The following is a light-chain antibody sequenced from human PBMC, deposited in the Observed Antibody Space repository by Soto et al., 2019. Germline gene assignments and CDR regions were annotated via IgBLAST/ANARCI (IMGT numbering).Light chain of an antibody. CDR2: AAS. V-gene: IGKV1-9*01. Sequence: IQLTQSPSSLSASVGDRVTITCRASQGISSYLAWYQQKPGKAPKLLIYAASTLQSGAPSRFSGSGSGTDFTRNISSLKPEDFATYYCEHLNSYPHSFGPGTKVDIK. CDR1: QGISSY. J-gene: IGKJ3*01. CDR3: EHLNSYPHS.